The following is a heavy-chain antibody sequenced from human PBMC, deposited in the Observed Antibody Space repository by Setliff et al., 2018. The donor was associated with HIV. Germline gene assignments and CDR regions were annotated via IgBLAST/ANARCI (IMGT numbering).Heavy chain of an antibody. CDR3: AKDRYYDSSGSPFDY. J-gene: IGHJ4*02. V-gene: IGHV3-30*02. Sequence: HPGGSLRLSCAASGFTFSSYAMSWVRQTPGKGLEWVSFIRYDGSNKYYADSVKGRFTISRDNSKNTLYLQMNSLRAEDTAVYYCAKDRYYDSSGSPFDYWGQGTLVTVSS. CDR1: GFTFSSYA. CDR2: IRYDGSNK. D-gene: IGHD3-22*01.